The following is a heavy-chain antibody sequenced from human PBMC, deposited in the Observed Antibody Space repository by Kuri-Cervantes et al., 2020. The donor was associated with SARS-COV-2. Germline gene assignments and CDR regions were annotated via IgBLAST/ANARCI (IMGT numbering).Heavy chain of an antibody. CDR3: ARVIIAVAGTDAFDI. D-gene: IGHD6-19*01. Sequence: ASVKVSCKASGYAFTSRGISWVRQAPGEGFEWMGWISAYRGHTNYAENLQDRFTMTTDTATSTAYMELRSLRPDDTAVYYCARVIIAVAGTDAFDIWGQGTMVTVSS. CDR2: ISAYRGHT. V-gene: IGHV1-18*01. CDR1: GYAFTSRG. J-gene: IGHJ3*02.